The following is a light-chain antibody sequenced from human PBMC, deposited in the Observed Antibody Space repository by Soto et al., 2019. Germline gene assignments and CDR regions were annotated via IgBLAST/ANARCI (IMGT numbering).Light chain of an antibody. CDR1: SSNVGSYNY. CDR2: EVN. V-gene: IGLV2-8*01. CDR3: TSHGGTNNFVI. J-gene: IGLJ2*01. Sequence: QSALTQPPSASGSPGQSVTISCTGTSSNVGSYNYVSWYQQYPGKAPKLMIYEVNKRPSGVPDRFSGSKSGNTASLTVSGLQAEEEADYYCTSHGGTNNFVIFGGGTQLTVL.